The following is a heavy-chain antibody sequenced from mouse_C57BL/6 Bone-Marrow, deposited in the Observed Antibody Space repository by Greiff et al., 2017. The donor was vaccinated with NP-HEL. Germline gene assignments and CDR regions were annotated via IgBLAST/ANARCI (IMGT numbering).Heavy chain of an antibody. CDR2: LDPENGDT. CDR3: TLITTVVATPYWYFDV. J-gene: IGHJ1*03. Sequence: EVQLQQSGAELVRPGASVKLSCTASGFNIKDDYMHWVKQRPEQGLEWIGWLDPENGDTEYASKFQGKATITADTSSNTAYLQLSSLTSEDTAVYYCTLITTVVATPYWYFDVWGTGTTVTVSS. V-gene: IGHV14-4*01. D-gene: IGHD1-1*01. CDR1: GFNIKDDY.